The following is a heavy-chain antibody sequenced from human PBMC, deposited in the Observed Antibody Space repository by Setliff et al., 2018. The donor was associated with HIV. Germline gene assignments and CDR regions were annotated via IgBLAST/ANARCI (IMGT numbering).Heavy chain of an antibody. CDR3: AGQYGDYALDY. J-gene: IGHJ4*02. CDR2: IDHSGST. D-gene: IGHD4-17*01. Sequence: SETLSLTCAVYGGSFGAHYRSWIRQPPGKGLEWIGEIDHSGSTNISPSLKSRVALSIDASKRHLSLKLTSVTAADTAIYYCAGQYGDYALDYWGQGTLVTVSS. CDR1: GGSFGAHY. V-gene: IGHV4-34*01.